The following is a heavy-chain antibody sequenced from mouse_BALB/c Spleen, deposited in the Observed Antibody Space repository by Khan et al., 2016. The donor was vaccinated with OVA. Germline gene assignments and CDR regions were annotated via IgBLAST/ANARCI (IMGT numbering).Heavy chain of an antibody. CDR3: GRSWAMDY. CDR1: GFTFSDYG. Sequence: EVELVESGGGLVQPGGSRKLSCAASGFTFSDYGLAWVRQAPGKGPEWVAFICSLANSIYYADTVTGRFTISRKNAKNTLYLEISSLRSENTAMYYCGRSWAMDYWGQGTSVTVSS. V-gene: IGHV5-15*02. CDR2: ICSLANSI. J-gene: IGHJ4*01.